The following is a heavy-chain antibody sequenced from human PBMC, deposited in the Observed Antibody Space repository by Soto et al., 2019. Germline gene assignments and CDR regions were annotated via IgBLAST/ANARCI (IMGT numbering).Heavy chain of an antibody. Sequence: QVQLQQWGAGLLKPSETLSLTCVVYGESFSGYYWTWIRQPPGQGLEWIGGIINSGTTNFNPSLKSRVAMSVDPSKNQFSLNLNSVTAADTAVYYCARDDPVTRTIDYWGLGTLVTVSS. CDR1: GESFSGYY. J-gene: IGHJ4*02. D-gene: IGHD4-17*01. V-gene: IGHV4-34*12. CDR2: IINSGTT. CDR3: ARDDPVTRTIDY.